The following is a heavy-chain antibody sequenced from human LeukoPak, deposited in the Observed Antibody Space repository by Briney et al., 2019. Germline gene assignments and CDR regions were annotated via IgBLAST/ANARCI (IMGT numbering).Heavy chain of an antibody. J-gene: IGHJ3*02. V-gene: IGHV2-5*02. D-gene: IGHD3-22*01. CDR3: ARMGLFDSRYAFDI. Sequence: SGPTLVKPTQTLTLTCTFSGFSLTTSGVSVGWIRQPPGKALEWLALIYWDDDKRYSPSLKSRLTITKDTSKNQVVLTMTNMDPVDTATYYCARMGLFDSRYAFDIWGQGTMVTVSS. CDR2: IYWDDDK. CDR1: GFSLTTSGVS.